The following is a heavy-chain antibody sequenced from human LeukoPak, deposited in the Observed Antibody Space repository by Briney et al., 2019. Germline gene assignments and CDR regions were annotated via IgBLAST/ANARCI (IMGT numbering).Heavy chain of an antibody. D-gene: IGHD3-22*01. CDR1: GYTFTSYG. J-gene: IGHJ4*02. CDR2: ISAYNGNT. V-gene: IGHV1-18*01. CDR3: AREVMWSYYDSSGYLDY. Sequence: ASVKVSCKASGYTFTSYGISWVRQAPGQGLEWMGWISAYNGNTNYAQKLQGRVTMTTDTSTSTAYMELRSLRSDDTAVYYCAREVMWSYYDSSGYLDYWGQGTLVTVSS.